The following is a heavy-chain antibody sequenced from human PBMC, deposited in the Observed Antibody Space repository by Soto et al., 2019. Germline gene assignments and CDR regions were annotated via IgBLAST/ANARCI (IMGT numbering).Heavy chain of an antibody. J-gene: IGHJ5*02. CDR2: VGNSGTST. D-gene: IGHD2-15*01. Sequence: EVQLLEPGGGLAQPGESLTLSCAPSGFMFSGYAMSWVRQAPGKGLEWVSAVGNSGTSTSYADSVKGRFTISRDNSKNTLYLQMSSLGALDTALYYCVKDLAASGWFDPWGQGTLFIVSS. V-gene: IGHV3-23*01. CDR3: VKDLAASGWFDP. CDR1: GFMFSGYA.